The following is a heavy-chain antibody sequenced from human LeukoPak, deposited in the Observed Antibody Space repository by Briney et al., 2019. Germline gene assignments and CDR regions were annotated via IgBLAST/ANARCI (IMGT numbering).Heavy chain of an antibody. CDR2: IKQDGSEK. V-gene: IGHV3-7*01. CDR1: GFTFSSYW. D-gene: IGHD4-17*01. CDR3: ARHDYGDYSYYFDY. Sequence: GGSLRLSCAASGFTFSSYWMSWVRQAPGKGLEWVANIKQDGSEKYYVDSVEGRFTISRDNAKNSLYLQMNSLRAEDTAVYYCARHDYGDYSYYFDYWGQGTLVTVSS. J-gene: IGHJ4*02.